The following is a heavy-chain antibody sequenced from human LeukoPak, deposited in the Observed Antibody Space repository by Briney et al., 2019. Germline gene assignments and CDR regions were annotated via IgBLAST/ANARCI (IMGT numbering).Heavy chain of an antibody. V-gene: IGHV3-30-3*01. CDR1: GFTFSSYA. CDR2: ISYDGSNK. CDR3: ARDLSPYSSGWYVTYYYYGMDV. J-gene: IGHJ6*02. Sequence: GGSLRLSCAASGFTFSSYAVHWVRQAPGKGLEWVAVISYDGSNKYYADSVKGRFTISRDNSKNTLYLQMNCLRAEDTAVYYCARDLSPYSSGWYVTYYYYGMDVWGRGTTVTVSS. D-gene: IGHD6-19*01.